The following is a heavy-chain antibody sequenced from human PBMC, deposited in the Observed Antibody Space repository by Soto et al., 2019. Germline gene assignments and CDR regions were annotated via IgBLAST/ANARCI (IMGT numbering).Heavy chain of an antibody. CDR2: ISAYNGNT. J-gene: IGHJ3*02. Sequence: QVQLVQFGAEVKKPGASVKVSCKASGYTFPSYGISWVRQAPGQGLEWMGWISAYNGNTNDAQKLQGRVTMTTDTSTSTAYMELRSLRSDDTAVYYCARYCSGGSCQRAFDIWGQGTIVTVSS. D-gene: IGHD2-15*01. V-gene: IGHV1-18*01. CDR3: ARYCSGGSCQRAFDI. CDR1: GYTFPSYG.